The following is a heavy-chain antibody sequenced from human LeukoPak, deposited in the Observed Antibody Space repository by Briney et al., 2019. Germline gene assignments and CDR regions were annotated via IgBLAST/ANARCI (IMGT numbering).Heavy chain of an antibody. CDR3: ARTQSQSGSYRYYFGY. Sequence: SETLSLTCTVSGASVGSAGYYWSWIRQPPGGGLEWIGYIYYISNTNYNPSLKSRVTMSVDPSKNQFPLKLNSVTAADTAVYYCARTQSQSGSYRYYFGYWGQGTLVTVSS. CDR2: IYYISNT. CDR1: GASVGSAGYY. J-gene: IGHJ4*02. D-gene: IGHD1-26*01. V-gene: IGHV4-61*08.